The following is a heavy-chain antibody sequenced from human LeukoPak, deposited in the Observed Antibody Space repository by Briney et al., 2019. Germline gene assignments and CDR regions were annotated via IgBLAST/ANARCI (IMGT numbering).Heavy chain of an antibody. D-gene: IGHD4-17*01. CDR2: IYSGGRT. Sequence: GGSLRLSCATSEFTFSTNYMSWVRQAPGKGLEWVSVIYSGGRTYYADSVKGRFTVSRDTSKNTLYLQMNSLRAEDTAVYYCTRELAVTVTTGYHGFEIWGEGTMVTVSS. J-gene: IGHJ3*02. CDR3: TRELAVTVTTGYHGFEI. CDR1: EFTFSTNY. V-gene: IGHV3-66*01.